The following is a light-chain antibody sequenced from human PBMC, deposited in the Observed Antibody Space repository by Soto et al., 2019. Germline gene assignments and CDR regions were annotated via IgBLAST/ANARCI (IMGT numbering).Light chain of an antibody. J-gene: IGKJ4*01. CDR1: QSVSTY. Sequence: EIVLTQSPATLSLSPGERATLSCMASQSVSTYLAWYRQRPGQAPRLLIYDASNRAAGIPARFSGSGSGTDFTLTISGLEPEDFAVYYCQQRNSWPLTFGGGTKVDIK. V-gene: IGKV3-11*01. CDR3: QQRNSWPLT. CDR2: DAS.